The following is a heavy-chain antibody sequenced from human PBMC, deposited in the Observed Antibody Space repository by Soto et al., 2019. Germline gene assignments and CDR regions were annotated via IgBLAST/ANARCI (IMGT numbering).Heavy chain of an antibody. CDR2: ISGGSTYI. CDR1: GFTFSSYA. D-gene: IGHD3-16*01. CDR3: AGDNQQVGGGENY. J-gene: IGHJ4*02. V-gene: IGHV3-21*01. Sequence: EVQLVESGGGLVKPGGSLRLSCAASGFTFSSYAMNWVRQAPGKGLEWVSSISGGSTYIYYADSVKGRFTISRDNAKNSLYLQRNSLRAEDTAVYYCAGDNQQVGGGENYWGQGTLVTVSS.